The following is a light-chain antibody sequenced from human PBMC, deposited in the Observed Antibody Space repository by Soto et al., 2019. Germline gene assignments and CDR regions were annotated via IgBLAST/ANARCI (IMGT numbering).Light chain of an antibody. J-gene: IGKJ4*01. CDR2: AVS. Sequence: DIQFTQTPSFLSASVGDRVTITCRASQGISSCLAWYQQRPGKAPKLLIYAVSTLQSGVPSRFSGSGSGTEFTLTISSLQPEDFPTYYCQQLIGGGTKVEIK. CDR1: QGISSC. V-gene: IGKV1-9*01. CDR3: QQL.